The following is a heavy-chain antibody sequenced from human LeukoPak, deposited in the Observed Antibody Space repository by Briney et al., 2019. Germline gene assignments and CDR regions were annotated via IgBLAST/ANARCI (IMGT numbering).Heavy chain of an antibody. CDR2: ISYDSAIK. CDR1: GFTLSTDS. Sequence: GGSLRLSCAASGFTLSTDSMNWVRQAPGKGLEWISYISYDSAIKYYADSVRGRFTISRDNAKNSLSLQMHSLRAEDTAVYYCVRDNPRCCGVVPVNIDDFWGQGTLATVSS. D-gene: IGHD2-15*01. J-gene: IGHJ4*02. V-gene: IGHV3-48*01. CDR3: VRDNPRCCGVVPVNIDDF.